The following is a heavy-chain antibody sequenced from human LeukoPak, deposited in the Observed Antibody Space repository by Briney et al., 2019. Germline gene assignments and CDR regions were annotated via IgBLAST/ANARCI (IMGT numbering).Heavy chain of an antibody. V-gene: IGHV3-7*01. CDR2: IKEDGSEK. CDR3: ARDGRWMQFAEGGLDY. CDR1: GFTFTNYC. J-gene: IGHJ4*02. D-gene: IGHD5-24*01. Sequence: GGSLRLSCAASGFTFTNYCMNWVRQAPGKGLEWVADIKEDGSEKHYVDSVKGRFTISRDNAKNSLYLQMNSLRDEDTAAYYCARDGRWMQFAEGGLDYWGQGTLVTVSS.